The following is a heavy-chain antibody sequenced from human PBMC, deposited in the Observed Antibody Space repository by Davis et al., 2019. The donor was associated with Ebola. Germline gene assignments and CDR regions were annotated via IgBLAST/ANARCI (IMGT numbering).Heavy chain of an antibody. Sequence: GGSLRLSCAASGFTFSDYYMSWIRQAPGKGLEWVAVLYSGGSAFYADSVRGRFTISRDHSKNTMFLEMNSLRDEDTAFYFCARELSAFSGYYVWGQGTLVTVSS. CDR2: LYSGGSA. CDR3: ARELSAFSGYYV. J-gene: IGHJ1*01. V-gene: IGHV3-66*01. D-gene: IGHD3-22*01. CDR1: GFTFSDYY.